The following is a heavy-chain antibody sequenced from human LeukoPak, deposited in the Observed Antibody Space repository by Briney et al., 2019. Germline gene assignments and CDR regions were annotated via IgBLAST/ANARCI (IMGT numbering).Heavy chain of an antibody. CDR1: GFTFSSYA. V-gene: IGHV3-23*01. CDR3: AKGVARVAPGYYFDY. CDR2: ISGSAGRT. D-gene: IGHD5-12*01. J-gene: IGHJ4*02. Sequence: GGSLRLSCAASGFTFSSYAMTWVRQAPGKGLVWVSSISGSAGRTDNADSVKGRFTISRDNSKNTLYLQMNSLRAEDTAVYYCAKGVARVAPGYYFDYWGQGTLVTVSS.